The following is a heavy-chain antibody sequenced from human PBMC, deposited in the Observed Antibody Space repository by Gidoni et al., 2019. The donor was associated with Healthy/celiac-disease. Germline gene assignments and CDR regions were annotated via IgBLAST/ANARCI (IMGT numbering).Heavy chain of an antibody. Sequence: QAPGKGLEWVANIKQDGSEKYYVDSVNGRFTISRDNAKNSLYLQMNSLRAEDTAVYYCARAPGYCSGGSCSSNWFDPWGQGTLVTVSS. V-gene: IGHV3-7*03. CDR3: ARAPGYCSGGSCSSNWFDP. CDR2: IKQDGSEK. J-gene: IGHJ5*02. D-gene: IGHD2-15*01.